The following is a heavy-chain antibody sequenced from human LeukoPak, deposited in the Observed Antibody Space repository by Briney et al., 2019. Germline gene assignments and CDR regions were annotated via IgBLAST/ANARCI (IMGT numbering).Heavy chain of an antibody. V-gene: IGHV3-7*01. CDR2: IKQDGSEK. D-gene: IGHD2-2*01. J-gene: IGHJ5*02. CDR3: ARDDCSSISCYHNWFDP. CDR1: GFTFSSYW. Sequence: GGSLRLSCAASGFTFSSYWMSWVRQAPGKGLEWVANIKQDGSEKYYVDSVKGRFTISRDNAKDSLYLQMNSLRAEDTAVYYCARDDCSSISCYHNWFDPWGQGTLVTVSS.